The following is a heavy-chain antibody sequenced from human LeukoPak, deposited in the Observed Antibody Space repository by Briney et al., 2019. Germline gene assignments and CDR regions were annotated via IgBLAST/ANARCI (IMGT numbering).Heavy chain of an antibody. Sequence: GESRKISCKGSGYSFTNYWIGWVRQMPGKGLEWMGIIYPVDSDTRYSPSFQGQVTISADKSISTAYLQWSSLKASDTAMYYCARQAQGYDFWSGQIWFDPWGQGTLVTVSS. V-gene: IGHV5-51*01. J-gene: IGHJ5*02. CDR3: ARQAQGYDFWSGQIWFDP. D-gene: IGHD3-3*01. CDR2: IYPVDSDT. CDR1: GYSFTNYW.